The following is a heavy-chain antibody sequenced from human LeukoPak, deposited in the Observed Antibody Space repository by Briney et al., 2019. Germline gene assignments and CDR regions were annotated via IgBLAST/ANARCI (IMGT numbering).Heavy chain of an antibody. Sequence: GGSLRLSCAASGFTFSNYAMSWVRQAPGKGLEWVSGISGSGTSTYYADSVKGRFTISRDNSNNTLYLQMNSPRAEDTALYYCARALGYSSGWSPFDYWGQGTLVTVSS. D-gene: IGHD6-19*01. J-gene: IGHJ4*02. V-gene: IGHV3-23*01. CDR1: GFTFSNYA. CDR3: ARALGYSSGWSPFDY. CDR2: ISGSGTST.